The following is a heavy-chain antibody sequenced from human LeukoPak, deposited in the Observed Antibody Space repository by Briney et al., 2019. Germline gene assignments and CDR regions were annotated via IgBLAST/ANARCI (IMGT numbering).Heavy chain of an antibody. Sequence: ASVKVSCTASGYTFTSYGISWVRQAPGQGPEWMGWISGYNGNTNYAQKFQGRVIMTTDTSTSTAYMELRSLRSDDTAVYYCARDGSSSSFDYWGQGTLVTVAS. CDR1: GYTFTSYG. V-gene: IGHV1-18*01. J-gene: IGHJ4*02. CDR2: ISGYNGNT. CDR3: ARDGSSSSFDY. D-gene: IGHD6-6*01.